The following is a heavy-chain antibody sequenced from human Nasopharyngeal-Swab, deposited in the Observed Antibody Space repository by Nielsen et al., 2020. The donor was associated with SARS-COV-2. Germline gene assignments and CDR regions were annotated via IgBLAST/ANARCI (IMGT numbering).Heavy chain of an antibody. CDR3: ARTRDGSYYDAFDI. D-gene: IGHD1-26*01. CDR2: ISYDGSNK. J-gene: IGHJ3*02. CDR1: GFTFSSYA. V-gene: IGHV3-30*04. Sequence: GRSLRLSCAASGFTFSSYAMHWVRQAPGKGLEWVAVISYDGSNKYYADSVKGRFTISRDNSKNTLYLQMNSLRAEDTAVYYCARTRDGSYYDAFDIWGQGTMVTVSS.